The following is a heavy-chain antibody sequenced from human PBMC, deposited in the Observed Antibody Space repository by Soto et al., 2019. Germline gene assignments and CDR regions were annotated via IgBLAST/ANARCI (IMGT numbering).Heavy chain of an antibody. CDR3: ARQWARYCSGGSCYGVWFDP. CDR1: GGSISSYY. D-gene: IGHD2-15*01. CDR2: IYYSGST. V-gene: IGHV4-59*08. Sequence: SETLSLTCTVSGGSISSYYWSWIRQPPGKGLEWIGYIYYSGSTNYNPSLKSRVTISVDTSKNQFSLKLSSVTAADTAVYYCARQWARYCSGGSCYGVWFDPWGQGTLVTVSS. J-gene: IGHJ5*02.